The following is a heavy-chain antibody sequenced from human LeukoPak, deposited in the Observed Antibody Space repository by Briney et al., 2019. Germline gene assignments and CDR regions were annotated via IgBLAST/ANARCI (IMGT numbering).Heavy chain of an antibody. Sequence: GGSLRLSCAASGFTFSDSYMSWIRQAPGKGLEWVSYISSSSRYTNYADSVKGRFTISRDNAKNSPYLQMNSLRAEDTAVYYCARGGYDVARPFDYWGQGTLVTVSS. J-gene: IGHJ4*02. D-gene: IGHD5-12*01. V-gene: IGHV3-11*05. CDR2: ISSSSRYT. CDR3: ARGGYDVARPFDY. CDR1: GFTFSDSY.